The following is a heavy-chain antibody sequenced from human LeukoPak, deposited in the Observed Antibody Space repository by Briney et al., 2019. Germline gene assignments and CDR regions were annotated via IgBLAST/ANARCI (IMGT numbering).Heavy chain of an antibody. CDR3: AKDQTYYYDSTNYFDY. Sequence: PGGSLRLSCAASGFTFSSYAMSWVRQAPGKGLEWVSVISGSGVSTFYADSVKGRFTISRDNSKNTLYLQMSSLRAEDTAVYYCAKDQTYYYDSTNYFDYWGQGTLAPSPQ. J-gene: IGHJ4*02. CDR1: GFTFSSYA. CDR2: ISGSGVST. V-gene: IGHV3-23*01. D-gene: IGHD3-22*01.